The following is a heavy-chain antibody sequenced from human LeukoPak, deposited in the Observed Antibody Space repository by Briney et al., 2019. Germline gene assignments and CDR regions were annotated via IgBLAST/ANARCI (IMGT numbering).Heavy chain of an antibody. CDR2: INHSGST. D-gene: IGHD1-26*01. CDR1: RGSFSGYY. V-gene: IGHV4-34*01. J-gene: IGHJ4*02. Sequence: PSETLSLTCAVYRGSFSGYYWSWIRQPPGKGLEWIGEINHSGSTNYNPSLKSRVTISVDTSKNQFSLKLSSVTAADTAVYYCARVSGSYRGAIDYWGQGTLVTVSS. CDR3: ARVSGSYRGAIDY.